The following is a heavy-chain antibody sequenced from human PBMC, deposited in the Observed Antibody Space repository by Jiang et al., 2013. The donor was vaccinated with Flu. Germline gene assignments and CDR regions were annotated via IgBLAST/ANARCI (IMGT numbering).Heavy chain of an antibody. D-gene: IGHD1-14*01. J-gene: IGHJ4*02. V-gene: IGHV4-59*13. CDR3: ARGTRAGPRGALALDY. CDR1: GGSISSYY. CDR2: IYYSGST. Sequence: GPGLVKPSETLSLTCTVSGGSISSYYWSWIRQPPGKGLEWIGYIYYSGSTNYNPSLKSRVTISVDTSKNQFSLKLSSVTAADTAVYYCARGTRAGPRGALALDYWGQGTLVTVSS.